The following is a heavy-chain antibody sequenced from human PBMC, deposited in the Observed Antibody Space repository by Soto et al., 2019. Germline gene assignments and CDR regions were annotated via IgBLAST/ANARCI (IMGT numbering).Heavy chain of an antibody. V-gene: IGHV3-48*01. CDR2: ISSSSSTI. D-gene: IGHD6-13*01. CDR3: ARHPDRIAEIGWFDP. J-gene: IGHJ5*02. Sequence: EVQLVESGGGLVQPGGSRRLSCAASGLTFSSYSMNWVRQAPGKGLEWVSYISSSSSTIYYADSVKGRFTISSDNAKTSLYLQMNSLRAEDTAVYYCARHPDRIAEIGWFDPWGQGTLVNVSS. CDR1: GLTFSSYS.